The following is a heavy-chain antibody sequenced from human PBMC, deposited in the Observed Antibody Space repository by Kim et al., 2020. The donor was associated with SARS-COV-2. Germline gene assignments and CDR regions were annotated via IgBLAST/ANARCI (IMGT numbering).Heavy chain of an antibody. Sequence: NYNPSPKSRVTISLDTSKNQFSLRLSAVTGADTAVYYCAREEVTTGGFDYWGRGTLVTVSS. D-gene: IGHD3-10*01. V-gene: IGHV4-59*01. J-gene: IGHJ4*02. CDR3: AREEVTTGGFDY.